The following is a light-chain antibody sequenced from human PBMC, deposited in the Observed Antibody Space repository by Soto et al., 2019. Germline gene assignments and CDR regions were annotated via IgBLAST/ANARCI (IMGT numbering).Light chain of an antibody. J-gene: IGKJ1*01. CDR2: DAS. V-gene: IGKV3-15*01. CDR3: HQYNDWPRT. Sequence: EIVLTQSPATLSVSPGERATLSCRASQSVSGDLAWYHHKPGQAPRLLIYDASTRALDTPARFAGSGSGTEFTLTISSLQSEDFAVYYCHQYNDWPRTFGQGTKVEIK. CDR1: QSVSGD.